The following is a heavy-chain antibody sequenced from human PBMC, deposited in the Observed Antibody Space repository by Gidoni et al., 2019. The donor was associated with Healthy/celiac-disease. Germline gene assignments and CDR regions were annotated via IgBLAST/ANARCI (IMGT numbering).Heavy chain of an antibody. CDR3: ARDQTITIFGVVIPNYGMDV. J-gene: IGHJ6*02. CDR2: IIPIFGTA. D-gene: IGHD3-3*01. V-gene: IGHV1-69*01. Sequence: QVQLVQSGAEVKKPGSSVKVSCKASGGTFSSYAISWVRQAPGQGLEWMGGIIPIFGTANYAQKFQGRVTITADESTSTAYMELSSLRSEDTAVYYCARDQTITIFGVVIPNYGMDVWGQGTTVTVSS. CDR1: GGTFSSYA.